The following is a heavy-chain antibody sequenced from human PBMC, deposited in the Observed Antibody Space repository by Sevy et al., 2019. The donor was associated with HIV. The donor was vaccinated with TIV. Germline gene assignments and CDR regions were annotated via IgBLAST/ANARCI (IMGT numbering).Heavy chain of an antibody. CDR3: ARDLVGAYDSGGCGYFDY. J-gene: IGHJ4*02. D-gene: IGHD3-22*01. CDR2: ISYDGSNK. Sequence: GGSLRLSCAASEFIFSSYAMHWVRQAPGKGLEWVALISYDGSNKYYADSVKGRFTISRDISKNTLYLQMNSLRAEDTAVYYCARDLVGAYDSGGCGYFDYWGQGTLVTVSS. V-gene: IGHV3-30*04. CDR1: EFIFSSYA.